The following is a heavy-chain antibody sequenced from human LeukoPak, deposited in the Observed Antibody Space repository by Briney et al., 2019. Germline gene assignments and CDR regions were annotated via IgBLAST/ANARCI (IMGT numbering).Heavy chain of an antibody. D-gene: IGHD3-10*01. V-gene: IGHV4-38-2*02. CDR3: ARGGVRVFRPGGFDP. J-gene: IGHJ5*02. CDR1: GYSISSGYY. CDR2: IYHSGST. Sequence: PSETLSLTCTVSGYSISSGYYWGWIRQPPGKGLEWIGSIYHSGSTYYNPSLKSRVTISVDTSKNQFSLKLSSVTAADTAVYYCARGGVRVFRPGGFDPWGQGTLVTVSS.